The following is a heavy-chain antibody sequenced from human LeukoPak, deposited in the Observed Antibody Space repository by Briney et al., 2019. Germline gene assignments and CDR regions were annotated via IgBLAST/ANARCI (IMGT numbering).Heavy chain of an antibody. CDR3: ARDLYSSSWYYSDY. D-gene: IGHD6-13*01. CDR1: GFTFSSYW. J-gene: IGHJ4*02. V-gene: IGHV3-74*01. Sequence: GGSLRLSCAASGFTFSSYWMHWVRQAPGKGLVWVSRINTDGSSTSYADSVKGRFTISGDNAKNTLYLQMNSLRTEDTAVYYCARDLYSSSWYYSDYWGQGTLVTVSS. CDR2: INTDGSST.